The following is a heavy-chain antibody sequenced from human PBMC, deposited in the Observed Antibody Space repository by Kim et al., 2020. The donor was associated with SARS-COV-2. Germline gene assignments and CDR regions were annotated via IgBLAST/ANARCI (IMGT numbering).Heavy chain of an antibody. J-gene: IGHJ4*02. CDR3: TRDGGQIWTGGDY. D-gene: IGHD5-18*01. CDR1: GFTLATYG. Sequence: GGSLRLSCAASGFTLATYGMYWVRQAPGKGLEWVSGINSDGTSTTYADSVKGRFTMSRDNAKNTLFLKMNSLRAEDTAVYYCTRDGGQIWTGGDYWGQGTLVTVSS. CDR2: INSDGTST. V-gene: IGHV3-74*03.